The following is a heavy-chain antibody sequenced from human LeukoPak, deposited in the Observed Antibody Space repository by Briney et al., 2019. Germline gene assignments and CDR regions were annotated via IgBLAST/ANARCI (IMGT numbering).Heavy chain of an antibody. CDR1: GFTFSSYG. J-gene: IGHJ4*02. CDR3: AKDAARDCSSTSCYMNDY. V-gene: IGHV3-30*02. CDR2: IRYDGSNK. D-gene: IGHD2-2*02. Sequence: GGSLRLSCAASGFTFSSYGMHWVRQAPGKGLEWVAFIRYDGSNKYYADSVKGRFTISRDNSKNTLYLQRNSLRAEDTAVYYCAKDAARDCSSTSCYMNDYWGQGTLVTVSS.